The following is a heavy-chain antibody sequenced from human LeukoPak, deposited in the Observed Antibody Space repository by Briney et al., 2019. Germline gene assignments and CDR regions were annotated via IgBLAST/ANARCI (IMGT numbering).Heavy chain of an antibody. D-gene: IGHD4-17*01. CDR3: AKGGYGDFWRADY. Sequence: GGSLRLSCAASGFTFSRDWMHWVRQAPGKGLEWVSGISWNSASIAYADSVKGRFTISRDNAKNCVFLQMNSLRVDDTALYYCAKGGYGDFWRADYWGQGTLVTVSS. CDR2: ISWNSASI. CDR1: GFTFSRDW. V-gene: IGHV3-9*01. J-gene: IGHJ4*02.